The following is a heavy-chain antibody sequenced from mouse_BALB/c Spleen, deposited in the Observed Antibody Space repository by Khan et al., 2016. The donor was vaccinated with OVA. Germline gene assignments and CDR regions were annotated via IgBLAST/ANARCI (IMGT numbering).Heavy chain of an antibody. CDR2: IHYSGST. J-gene: IGHJ1*01. D-gene: IGHD1-1*01. Sequence: EVQLQESGPDLVKPSQSLSLTCTVTGYSITGGYSWHWIRQFPGNKLEWMGYIHYSGSTNYNPSLKSRISIPRDTSKNQFFLQLNSVTTEDTATYYCARSGTTVVAYWYFDVWGAGTTVTVSS. CDR3: ARSGTTVVAYWYFDV. V-gene: IGHV3-1*02. CDR1: GYSITGGYS.